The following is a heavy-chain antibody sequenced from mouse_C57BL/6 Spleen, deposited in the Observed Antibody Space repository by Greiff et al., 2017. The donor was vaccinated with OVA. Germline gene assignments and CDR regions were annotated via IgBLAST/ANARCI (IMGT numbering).Heavy chain of an antibody. CDR2: IYPRDGST. V-gene: IGHV1-78*01. J-gene: IGHJ3*01. CDR1: GYTFTDHT. CDR3: ARGALYDYDPGAWFAY. D-gene: IGHD2-4*01. Sequence: VQLQQSDAELVKPGASVQISCKVSGYTFTDHTIHWMKQRPEQGLEWIGYIYPRDGSTKYNEKFKGKATLTADKSSSTAYMQLNSLTSEDSAVYFCARGALYDYDPGAWFAYWGQGTLVTVSA.